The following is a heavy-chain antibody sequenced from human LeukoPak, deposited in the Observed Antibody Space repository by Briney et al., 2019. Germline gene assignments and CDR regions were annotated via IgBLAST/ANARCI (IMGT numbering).Heavy chain of an antibody. CDR1: GGSISSYY. CDR3: ARDRYGSGSFDY. J-gene: IGHJ4*02. D-gene: IGHD3-10*01. V-gene: IGHV4-59*01. CDR2: IYYSGST. Sequence: SETLSLTCAVSGGSISSYYWSWIRQPPGKGLEWIGYIYYSGSTNYNPSLKSRVTISVDTSKNQFSLKLSSVTAADTAVYYCARDRYGSGSFDYWGQGTLVTVSS.